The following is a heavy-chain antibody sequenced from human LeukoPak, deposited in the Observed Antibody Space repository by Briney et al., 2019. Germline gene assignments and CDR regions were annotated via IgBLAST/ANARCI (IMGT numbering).Heavy chain of an antibody. D-gene: IGHD3-10*01. J-gene: IGHJ4*02. CDR1: GYTFTGYY. Sequence: ASVKVSCKASGYTFTGYYMHWVRQAPGQGLEWMGWNNPNSGGTNYAQKFQGRVTMTRDTSISTAYMELSRLRSDDTAVYYCARVFGELYDLNYWGQGTLVTVSS. V-gene: IGHV1-2*02. CDR3: ARVFGELYDLNY. CDR2: NNPNSGGT.